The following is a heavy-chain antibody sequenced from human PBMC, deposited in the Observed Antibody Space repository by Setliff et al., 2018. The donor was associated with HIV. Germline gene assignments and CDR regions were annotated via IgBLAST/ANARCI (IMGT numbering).Heavy chain of an antibody. CDR2: INTGNENT. V-gene: IGHV1-3*04. J-gene: IGHJ4*02. CDR1: GYTFSQYA. Sequence: ASVKVSCKASGYTFSQYALHWVRQAPGQRLEWMGWINTGNENTRYSQKFQGRVTMTTDTATSTAYMEVRSLRSDDTAVYYCARTDYGGNSGGNYFDYWGQGSLVTVSS. CDR3: ARTDYGGNSGGNYFDY. D-gene: IGHD4-17*01.